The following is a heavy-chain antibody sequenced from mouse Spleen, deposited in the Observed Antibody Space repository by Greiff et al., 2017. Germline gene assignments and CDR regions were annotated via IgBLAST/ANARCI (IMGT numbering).Heavy chain of an antibody. D-gene: IGHD2-3*01. CDR1: GFTFSSYA. CDR3: ARDYDGYYGY. CDR2: ISSGGGNT. Sequence: DVKLVESGGGLVKPGGSLKLSCAASGFTFSSYAMSWVRQTPEKRLEWVAYISSGGGNTYYPDSVKGRFTISRDNAKNTLYLQMSSLRSEDTALYYCARDYDGYYGYWGQGTLVTVSA. V-gene: IGHV5-9*01. J-gene: IGHJ3*01.